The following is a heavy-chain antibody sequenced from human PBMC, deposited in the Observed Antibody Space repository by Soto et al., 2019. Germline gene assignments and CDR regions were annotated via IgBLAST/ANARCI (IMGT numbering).Heavy chain of an antibody. J-gene: IGHJ6*02. Sequence: EVQLVESGGVVVQPGGSLRLSCAASGFTFDDYTMHWVRQAPGKGLEWVSLISWDGGSTYYADSVKGRFTISRVNSKNSLYLQMNSLRMEDTALYECATAYSTSSTYYYYCGMDVWGQGTTVTFSS. D-gene: IGHD6-13*01. CDR2: ISWDGGST. CDR3: ATAYSTSSTYYYYCGMDV. CDR1: GFTFDDYT. V-gene: IGHV3-43*01.